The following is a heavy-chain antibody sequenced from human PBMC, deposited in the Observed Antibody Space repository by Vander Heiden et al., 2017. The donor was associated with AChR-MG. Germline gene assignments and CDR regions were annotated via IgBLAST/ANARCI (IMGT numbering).Heavy chain of an antibody. CDR2: ISAYNGNT. V-gene: IGHV1-18*01. CDR1: GYTFTSYG. D-gene: IGHD2-2*01. Sequence: QVQLVQSGAEVKKPGASVKVSCKASGYTFTSYGISWVRQAPGQELEWMGGISAYNGNTNYAQKLQGRVTMTTDTSTSTAYMELRSLRSDDTAVYYCARDRSCSSTSCYPYYYYYGMDVWGQGTTVTVSS. CDR3: ARDRSCSSTSCYPYYYYYGMDV. J-gene: IGHJ6*02.